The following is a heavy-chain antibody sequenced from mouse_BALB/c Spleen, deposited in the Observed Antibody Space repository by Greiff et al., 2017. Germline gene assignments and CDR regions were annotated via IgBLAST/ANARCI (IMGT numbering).Heavy chain of an antibody. CDR1: GFTFTDYY. D-gene: IGHD2-1*01. J-gene: IGHJ3*01. Sequence: EVQRVESGGGLVQPGGSLRLSCATSGFTFTDYYMSWVRQPPGKALEWLGFIRNKANGYTTEYSASVKGRFTISRDNSQSILYLQMNTLRAEDSATYYCARDRDGNAYWGQGTLVTVSA. V-gene: IGHV7-3*02. CDR2: IRNKANGYTT. CDR3: ARDRDGNAY.